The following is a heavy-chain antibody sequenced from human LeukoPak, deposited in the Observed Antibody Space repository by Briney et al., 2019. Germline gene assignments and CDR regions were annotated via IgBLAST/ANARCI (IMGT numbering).Heavy chain of an antibody. CDR1: GYTFTSYD. D-gene: IGHD3-16*01. CDR2: MNPNSGNT. J-gene: IGHJ4*02. Sequence: ASVKVSCKASGYTFTSYDINWVRQATGQGLEWMGWMNPNSGNTGYAQKFQGGVTITRNTSISTAYMELSSLRSEDTAVYYCARADYGGGDYFDYWGQGTLVTVSS. V-gene: IGHV1-8*03. CDR3: ARADYGGGDYFDY.